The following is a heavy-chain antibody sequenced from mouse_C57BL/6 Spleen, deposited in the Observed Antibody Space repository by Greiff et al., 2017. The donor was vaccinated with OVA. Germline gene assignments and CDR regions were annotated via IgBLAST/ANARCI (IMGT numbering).Heavy chain of an antibody. CDR2: ISSGGSYT. J-gene: IGHJ4*01. D-gene: IGHD1-1*01. CDR3: ARQGSNYDAMDY. V-gene: IGHV5-6*01. Sequence: EVQLVESGGDLVKPGGSLKLSCAASGFTFSSYGMSWVRQTPDKRLEWVATISSGGSYTYYPDSVKGRFTISRDNAKNTLYLQMSSLKSEDTAMYYCARQGSNYDAMDYWGQGTSVTVSS. CDR1: GFTFSSYG.